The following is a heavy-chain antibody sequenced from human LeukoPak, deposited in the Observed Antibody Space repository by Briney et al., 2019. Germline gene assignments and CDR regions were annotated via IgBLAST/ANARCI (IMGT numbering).Heavy chain of an antibody. CDR1: GGTFSSFA. Sequence: SVKVSCKASGGTFSSFAISWVRQAPGQGLEWMGGVIPIFGTANYAQKFQGRVTITTDESTSTAYMELSSLRSEDTAVYYCARGLAAMAIFDYWGQGTLVTVSS. V-gene: IGHV1-69*05. CDR3: ARGLAAMAIFDY. CDR2: VIPIFGTA. J-gene: IGHJ4*02. D-gene: IGHD5-18*01.